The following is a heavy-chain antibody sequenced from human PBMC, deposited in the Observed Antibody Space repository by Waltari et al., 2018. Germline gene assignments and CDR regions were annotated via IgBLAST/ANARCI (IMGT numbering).Heavy chain of an antibody. D-gene: IGHD3-22*01. CDR2: ISWNSGVT. J-gene: IGHJ3*02. CDR1: GFTFDDYA. Sequence: EVQLVESGGGLVQPGRSLRLSCAASGFTFDDYAMYWVRQPPGKGLEWVSKISWNSGVTGYADSVKGRFTISRDNAKNSLYLQMGSLRPEDTALYYCAKNYYDSSGPFDVAFEIRGQGTMVTVSS. V-gene: IGHV3-9*01. CDR3: AKNYYDSSGPFDVAFEI.